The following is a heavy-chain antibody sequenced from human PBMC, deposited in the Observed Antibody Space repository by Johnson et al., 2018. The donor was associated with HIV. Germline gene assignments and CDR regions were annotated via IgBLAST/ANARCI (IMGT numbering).Heavy chain of an antibody. CDR1: GFIFDDYD. D-gene: IGHD3-22*01. J-gene: IGHJ3*02. Sequence: VQLVESGGGVVRPGGSLRLSCAGSGFIFDDYDMTWVRQPPGKGLEWVSGINWNGDRRGYEDSVKGRFTISRENAKNSLFLQMNSLRAEDTALYYCARQHKYDRCGQGGGLDIWGQGTMVTVSS. CDR2: INWNGDRR. V-gene: IGHV3-20*04. CDR3: ARQHKYDRCGQGGGLDI.